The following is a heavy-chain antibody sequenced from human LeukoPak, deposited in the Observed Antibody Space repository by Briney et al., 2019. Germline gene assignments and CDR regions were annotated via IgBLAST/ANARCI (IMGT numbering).Heavy chain of an antibody. V-gene: IGHV3-66*01. CDR1: GFTVSSNY. J-gene: IGHJ3*02. D-gene: IGHD6-19*01. Sequence: PGGSLRLSCAASGFTVSSNYMSWVRQAPGKGLEWVSVIYSGGSTYYADSVKGRFTISRDNSKNTLYLQMNSLRAEDTAVYYCARDSGVNGWSMEAGAFDIWGQGTMVTVSS. CDR3: ARDSGVNGWSMEAGAFDI. CDR2: IYSGGST.